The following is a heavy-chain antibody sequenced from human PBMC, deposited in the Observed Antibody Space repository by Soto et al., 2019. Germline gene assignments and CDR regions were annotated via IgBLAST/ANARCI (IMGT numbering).Heavy chain of an antibody. V-gene: IGHV4-59*12. CDR1: GGSISNFY. J-gene: IGHJ4*02. D-gene: IGHD5-18*01. CDR3: ARADTAMTTPFDY. Sequence: QVQLQESGPGLVKPPETLSLTCTVSGGSISNFYWSWIRQPPGKGLEWIGYVDYSGTANYNPSLKSRVSIAVDTSKNQLSLKVTSVTAADTAMYYCARADTAMTTPFDYWGQGTLVTVSS. CDR2: VDYSGTA.